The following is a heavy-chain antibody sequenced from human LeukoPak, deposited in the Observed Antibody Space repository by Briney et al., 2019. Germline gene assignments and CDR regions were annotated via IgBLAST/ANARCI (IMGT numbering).Heavy chain of an antibody. D-gene: IGHD2/OR15-2a*01. V-gene: IGHV1-69*01. CDR3: AIQRIVQNWFDP. CDR2: IIPIFGTA. J-gene: IGHJ5*02. CDR1: GGTFSSYA. Sequence: SVKASCKASGGTFSSYALSWVRQAPGQGLEWMGGIIPIFGTANYAQKFQGRVTITADESTSTAYMELSSLRSEDTAVYYCAIQRIVQNWFDPWGQGTLVTVSS.